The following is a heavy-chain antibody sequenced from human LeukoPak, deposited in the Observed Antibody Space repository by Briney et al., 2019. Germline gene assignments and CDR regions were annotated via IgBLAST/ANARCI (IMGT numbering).Heavy chain of an antibody. J-gene: IGHJ4*02. CDR3: ARGILTQERGYSYGYQVDY. Sequence: AGGSLRLSCAASGFTFSSYAMSWVRQAPGKGLEWVSAISGSGGSTYYADSVKGRFTISRDNSKNTLYLQMNSLRSEDTAVYYCARGILTQERGYSYGYQVDYWGQGTLVTVSS. D-gene: IGHD5-18*01. CDR1: GFTFSSYA. CDR2: ISGSGGST. V-gene: IGHV3-23*01.